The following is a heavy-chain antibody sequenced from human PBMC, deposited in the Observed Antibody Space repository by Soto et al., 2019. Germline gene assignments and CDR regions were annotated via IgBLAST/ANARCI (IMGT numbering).Heavy chain of an antibody. CDR1: GGTFSSYT. CDR3: AREHEDYYGSGSYYWFDP. CDR2: IIPILGIA. Sequence: QVQLVQSGAEVKKPGSSVKVSCKASGGTFSSYTISWVRQAPGQGLEWMGRIIPILGIANYAQKFQVRVTITADKPKLTAYMELSILRSEETAVYYGAREHEDYYGSGSYYWFDPWGQGTPVTVFS. D-gene: IGHD3-10*01. V-gene: IGHV1-69*08. J-gene: IGHJ5*02.